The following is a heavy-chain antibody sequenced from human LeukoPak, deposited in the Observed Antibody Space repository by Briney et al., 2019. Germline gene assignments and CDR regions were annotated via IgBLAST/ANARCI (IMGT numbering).Heavy chain of an antibody. CDR2: INPSGCST. J-gene: IGHJ6*02. CDR1: VYTFTSYY. V-gene: IGHV1-46*01. D-gene: IGHD4-17*01. Sequence: ASVNVSCKASVYTFTSYYMHWVRQAPGQGLEWMGIINPSGCSTSYAQKFQGRVTMTRDTSTSTVYMELSSLRSEDTAVYYCAREWVTTEGMDVWGQGTTVTVSS. CDR3: AREWVTTEGMDV.